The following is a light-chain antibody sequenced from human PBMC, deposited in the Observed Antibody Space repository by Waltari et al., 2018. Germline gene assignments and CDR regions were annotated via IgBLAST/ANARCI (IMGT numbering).Light chain of an antibody. CDR1: SSDVGGSNY. Sequence: QSALTQPASVSGSPGPSITISCTGTSSDVGGSNYVSWYQQHPGKAPKLMIYDATNRPSGVSNRFSGSKSGNTASLTISGLQAEDEADYYCSSYTSSSAHYVFGSATKVTVL. CDR2: DAT. V-gene: IGLV2-14*03. CDR3: SSYTSSSAHYV. J-gene: IGLJ1*01.